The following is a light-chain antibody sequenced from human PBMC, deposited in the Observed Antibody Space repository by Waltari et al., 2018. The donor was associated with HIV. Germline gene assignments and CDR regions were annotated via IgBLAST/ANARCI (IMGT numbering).Light chain of an antibody. CDR3: TSYTSTSTVAL. CDR2: AVS. V-gene: IGLV2-14*03. CDR1: SSDIGGSDY. J-gene: IGLJ2*01. Sequence: QSALTQPASVSGSPGQSITISCPGTSSDIGGSDYVYWSQQYPGQAPKLMIYAVSIRPSGVFSSCSGYKSGNTASLTISGLQAEDEADYYGTSYTSTSTVALFGGGTKLTVL.